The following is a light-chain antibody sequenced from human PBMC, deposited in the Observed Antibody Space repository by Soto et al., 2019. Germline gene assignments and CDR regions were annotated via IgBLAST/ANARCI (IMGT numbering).Light chain of an antibody. CDR2: GAS. V-gene: IGKV3-20*01. Sequence: EIVLTQSPGTLSLSPGERATLSCRASQSVSSSYFAWYQQKGGQAPRLLIYGASRRATGIPDRFSGSWSGTYFTLTISRLEPEDFAVYYCQQSGSSNTFGQGTKVEIK. CDR3: QQSGSSNT. CDR1: QSVSSSY. J-gene: IGKJ2*01.